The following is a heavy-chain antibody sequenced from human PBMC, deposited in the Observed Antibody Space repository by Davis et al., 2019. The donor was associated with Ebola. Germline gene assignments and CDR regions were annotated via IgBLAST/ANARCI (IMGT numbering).Heavy chain of an antibody. J-gene: IGHJ6*02. CDR2: INAGNGNT. CDR1: VYTFPSYA. CDR3: ARGSSKAYYYYGMDV. Sequence: ASVQVSCKASVYTFPSYAMHWVRQAPGQRLEWMGWINAGNGNTKYSQKFQGRVTITRDTSASTAYMELSSLRSEDTAVYYCARGSSKAYYYYGMDVWGQGTTVTVSS. V-gene: IGHV1-3*01. D-gene: IGHD6-6*01.